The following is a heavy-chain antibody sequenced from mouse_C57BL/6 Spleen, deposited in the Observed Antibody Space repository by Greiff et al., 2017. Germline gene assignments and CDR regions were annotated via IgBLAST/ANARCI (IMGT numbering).Heavy chain of an antibody. D-gene: IGHD2-3*01. V-gene: IGHV15-2*01. CDR1: DSEVFPIAY. CDR3: ARGGDGYYDYYAMDY. Sequence: QVQLKESGSELRRPGSSVQLLCKDFDSEVFPIAYMSWVRQKPGHGFEWIGGILPSIGRTIYGEKFEDKATLDADTLSNTAYLELNSLTSEDSAIYYCARGGDGYYDYYAMDYWGQGTSVTVAS. J-gene: IGHJ4*01. CDR2: ILPSIGRT.